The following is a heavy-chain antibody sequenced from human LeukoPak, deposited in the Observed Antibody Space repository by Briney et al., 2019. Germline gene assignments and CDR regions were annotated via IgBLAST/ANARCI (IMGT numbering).Heavy chain of an antibody. Sequence: PGGSLRLSCAASGFTFSNYAMSWVRQAPGKGLEWVSTISGSGGRTFYADAVKGRFTISRDNSRNTLYVQMNSLRAEDTAVYYCAKNWGYCSGDSCYFDYWGQGTLVTVSS. V-gene: IGHV3-23*01. J-gene: IGHJ4*02. D-gene: IGHD2-15*01. CDR3: AKNWGYCSGDSCYFDY. CDR2: ISGSGGRT. CDR1: GFTFSNYA.